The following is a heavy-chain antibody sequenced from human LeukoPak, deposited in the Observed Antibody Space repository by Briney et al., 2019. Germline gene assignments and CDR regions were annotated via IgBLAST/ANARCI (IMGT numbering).Heavy chain of an antibody. V-gene: IGHV3-66*01. Sequence: GGSLRLSCAASGFTFSSYAMSWVRQAPGKGLEWVSVIYSGGSTYYADSVKGRFTISRDNSKNTLYLQMNSLRAEDTAVYYCARTDYGDYQSWGQGTLVTVSS. J-gene: IGHJ4*02. CDR1: GFTFSSYA. D-gene: IGHD4-17*01. CDR2: IYSGGST. CDR3: ARTDYGDYQS.